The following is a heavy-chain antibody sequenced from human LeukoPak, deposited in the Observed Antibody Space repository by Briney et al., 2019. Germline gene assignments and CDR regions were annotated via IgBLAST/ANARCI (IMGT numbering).Heavy chain of an antibody. V-gene: IGHV3-15*01. Sequence: GGSLRLSCAASGFTLSNAWMSWVRQAPGKGLEWGGRIKSKTDGGTTDYAAPVKGRFTISRDDSKNTLYLQMNSLKTEDTAVYYCTTGYYYGSGSWWGQGTLVTGSS. CDR3: TTGYYYGSGSW. CDR2: IKSKTDGGTT. J-gene: IGHJ4*02. D-gene: IGHD3-10*01. CDR1: GFTLSNAW.